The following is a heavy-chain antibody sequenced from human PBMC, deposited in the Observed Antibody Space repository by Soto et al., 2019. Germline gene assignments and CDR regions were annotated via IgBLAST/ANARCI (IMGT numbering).Heavy chain of an antibody. CDR3: VLYYGGDCFGVEYFQH. CDR2: IIPILGIA. V-gene: IGHV1-69*02. Sequence: QVQLVQSGAEVKKPGSSVKVSCKASGGTFSCYTISWVRQAPGQGLEWMGRIIPILGIANYAQKFQGRVTITADKSTSTAYMELSSLRSEDTAVYYCVLYYGGDCFGVEYFQHWGQGTLVSVSS. CDR1: GGTFSCYT. D-gene: IGHD2-21*02. J-gene: IGHJ1*01.